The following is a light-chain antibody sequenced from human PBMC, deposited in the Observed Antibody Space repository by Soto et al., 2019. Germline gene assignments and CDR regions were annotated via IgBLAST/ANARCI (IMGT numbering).Light chain of an antibody. CDR3: QQYDNLPFT. V-gene: IGKV1-33*01. Sequence: DIQMTQSPSSLSTSVGDRVTITCQASQDIYNYLNWYQQKPGKAPKLLIYNASNLETGVPSRFSGSGSWTDYTFTISSLQPEDIATYYCQQYDNLPFTFGPGTKVD. CDR1: QDIYNY. J-gene: IGKJ3*01. CDR2: NAS.